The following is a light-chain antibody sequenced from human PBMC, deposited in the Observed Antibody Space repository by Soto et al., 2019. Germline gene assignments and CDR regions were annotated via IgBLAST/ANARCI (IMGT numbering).Light chain of an antibody. V-gene: IGLV1-40*01. J-gene: IGLJ3*02. CDR2: GNT. Sequence: QSVLTQPPSVSGAPGQRVTISCTGSSSNIGADYDVHWYQHLPGTAPKLLIYGNTNRPSGVPHRFSGSKSGTSASLAITGLQAEDEADYYCRSYDSSLSGSVFGGGTKLTVL. CDR3: RSYDSSLSGSV. CDR1: SSNIGADYD.